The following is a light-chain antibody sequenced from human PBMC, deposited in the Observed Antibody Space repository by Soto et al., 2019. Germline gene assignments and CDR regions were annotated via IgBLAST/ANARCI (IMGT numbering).Light chain of an antibody. CDR2: AAS. CDR3: QQYYSYHPIT. CDR1: HGISNY. Sequence: DIHMTQSPSSLSTSVRYIFTITCRASHGISNYLAWYQQKPVKVPKLLIYAASTLQSGVPSRFSGSGSATDFTLPISCLQSADFATYYCQQYYSYHPITFAQGTRPEIK. V-gene: IGKV1-27*01. J-gene: IGKJ5*01.